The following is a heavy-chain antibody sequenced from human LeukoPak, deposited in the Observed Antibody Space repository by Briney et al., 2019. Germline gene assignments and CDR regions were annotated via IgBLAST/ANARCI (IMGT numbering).Heavy chain of an antibody. CDR1: GFTYSNYW. CDR2: IKQDGSEK. CDR3: VRDRRYSSSWYPY. Sequence: QPGGSLRLSCAASGFTYSNYWMSWVRQAPGKGLKRVASIKQDGSEKYYVDSVKGRFTISRDNAKNSLYLQMNSLRAEDTAVYYCVRDRRYSSSWYPYWGQGTLVTVSS. J-gene: IGHJ4*02. V-gene: IGHV3-7*01. D-gene: IGHD6-13*01.